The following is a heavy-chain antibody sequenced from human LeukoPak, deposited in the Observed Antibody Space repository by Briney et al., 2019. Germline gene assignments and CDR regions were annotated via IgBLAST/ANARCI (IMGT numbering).Heavy chain of an antibody. V-gene: IGHV3-30*04. Sequence: GGSLRLSCAASGFTFSSYAMHWVRQAPGKGLEWVAVISYDGSNKYYADSVKGRFTISRDNSKNTLYLQMNSLRAEDTAVYYCARANSGSYEDYYYYYYMDVWGKGTTVTVSS. CDR2: ISYDGSNK. J-gene: IGHJ6*03. D-gene: IGHD1-26*01. CDR3: ARANSGSYEDYYYYYYMDV. CDR1: GFTFSSYA.